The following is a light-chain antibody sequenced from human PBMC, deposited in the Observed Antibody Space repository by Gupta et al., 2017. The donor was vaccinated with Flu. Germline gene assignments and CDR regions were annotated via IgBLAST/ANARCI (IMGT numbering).Light chain of an antibody. CDR1: QSVRSN. J-gene: IGKJ4*01. CDR3: QQYKNWPPIT. CDR2: GAS. V-gene: IGKV3-15*01. Sequence: ATLSVSPGERATLSCRASQSVRSNLAWYKQKPGQAPRLLIYGASTRDTGIPARFSGSGYGTEFTLTISSRQSEDFAVYYCQQYKNWPPITFGGGTKVEIK.